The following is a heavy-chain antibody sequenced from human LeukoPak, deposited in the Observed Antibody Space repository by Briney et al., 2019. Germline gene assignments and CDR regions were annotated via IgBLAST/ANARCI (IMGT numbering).Heavy chain of an antibody. V-gene: IGHV1-2*02. D-gene: IGHD6-13*01. CDR3: ARVKYRAAGDKQY. CDR1: GYTFTYSY. J-gene: IGHJ4*02. CDR2: INPDSGGT. Sequence: GASVTVSFTASGYTFTYSYIHWVRQAPGQGLEWMGWINPDSGGTNYAQKFQGRVTMTRDTSITTVYMELSRLRSDDTAVYYCARVKYRAAGDKQYWGRGTLVTVSS.